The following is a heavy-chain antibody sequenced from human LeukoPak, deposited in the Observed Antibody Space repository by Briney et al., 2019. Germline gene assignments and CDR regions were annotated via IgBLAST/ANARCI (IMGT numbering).Heavy chain of an antibody. V-gene: IGHV4-4*07. CDR1: GGSISSYY. CDR2: IYTSGST. Sequence: SETLSLTCTVSGGSISSYYWSWIRQPAGKGLEWIGRIYTSGSTNYNPSLKSRVTMSVDTSKNQFSLKLSSVTAADTAVYYCARVRTELMVYDLFDYWGQGTLVTVSS. CDR3: ARVRTELMVYDLFDY. D-gene: IGHD2-8*01. J-gene: IGHJ4*02.